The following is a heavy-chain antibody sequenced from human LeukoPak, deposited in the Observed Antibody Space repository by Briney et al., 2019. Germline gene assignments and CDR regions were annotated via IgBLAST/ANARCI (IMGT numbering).Heavy chain of an antibody. Sequence: GESLKISCKGSGYSFISYWIGWVRQTPGKGLEWMGNIYPGDSDTRYSPSFQGQVTISADTSTNTAYLQWNSLKTSDTAIYYCARDYCGGDCRDTFDFWGQGTMVTVSS. V-gene: IGHV5-51*01. CDR2: IYPGDSDT. D-gene: IGHD2-21*02. J-gene: IGHJ3*01. CDR3: ARDYCGGDCRDTFDF. CDR1: GYSFISYW.